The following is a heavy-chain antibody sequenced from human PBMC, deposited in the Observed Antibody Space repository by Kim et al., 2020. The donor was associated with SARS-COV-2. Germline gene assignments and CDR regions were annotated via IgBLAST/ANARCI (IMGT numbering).Heavy chain of an antibody. Sequence: KYSQKFQGRVTITRDTPASTAYMELSSLRSEDTAVYYCARDVSDSWYFDYWGQGTLVTVSS. V-gene: IGHV1-3*01. CDR3: ARDVSDSWYFDY. D-gene: IGHD6-13*01. J-gene: IGHJ4*02.